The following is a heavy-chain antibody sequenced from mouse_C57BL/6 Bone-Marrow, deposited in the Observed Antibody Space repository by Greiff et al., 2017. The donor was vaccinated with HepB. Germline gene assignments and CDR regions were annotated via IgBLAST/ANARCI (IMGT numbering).Heavy chain of an antibody. V-gene: IGHV1-50*01. CDR2: IDPSDSYT. J-gene: IGHJ1*03. Sequence: QVQLQQPGAELVKPGASVKLSCKASGYTFPSYWMQWVKQRPGQGLEWIGEIDPSDSYTNYNQKFKGKATLTVDTSSSTAYMQLSSLTSEDSAVYYCARWGYFDVWGTGTTVTVSS. CDR3: ARWGYFDV. CDR1: GYTFPSYW.